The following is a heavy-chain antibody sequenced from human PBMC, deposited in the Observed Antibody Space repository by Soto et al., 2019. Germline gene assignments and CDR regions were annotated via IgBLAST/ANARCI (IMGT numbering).Heavy chain of an antibody. Sequence: GGSLRLSCAASGFTFSSYWMSWVRQAPGKGLEWVANIKQDGSEKYYVDSVKGRFTISRDNAKNSLYLQMNSLRAEDTAVYYCAREGGVTIFGVVIMPSYYYYGMDVWGQGTTVTVSS. V-gene: IGHV3-7*03. CDR1: GFTFSSYW. J-gene: IGHJ6*02. D-gene: IGHD3-3*01. CDR2: IKQDGSEK. CDR3: AREGGVTIFGVVIMPSYYYYGMDV.